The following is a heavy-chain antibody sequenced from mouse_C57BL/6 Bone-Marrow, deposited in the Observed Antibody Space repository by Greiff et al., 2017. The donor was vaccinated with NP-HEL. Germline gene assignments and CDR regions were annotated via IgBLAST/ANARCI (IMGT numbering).Heavy chain of an antibody. CDR2: IDPSDSET. J-gene: IGHJ3*01. V-gene: IGHV1-52*01. CDR1: GYTFTSYW. CDR3: ARRDSNYGAWFAY. D-gene: IGHD2-5*01. Sequence: VQLQQPGAELVRPGSSVKLSCKASGYTFTSYWMHWVKQRPIQGLEWIGNIDPSDSETHYNQKFKDKATLTVDKSSSTAYMQLSSLTSEDSAVYYCARRDSNYGAWFAYWGQGTLVTVSA.